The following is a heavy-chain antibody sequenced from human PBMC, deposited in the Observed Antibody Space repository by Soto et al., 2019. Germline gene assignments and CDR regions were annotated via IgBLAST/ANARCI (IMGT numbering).Heavy chain of an antibody. CDR1: GFTFSSYG. CDR3: AKEIGIGAAGTLGPHTCYYYYYGMDV. J-gene: IGHJ6*02. Sequence: QVQLVESGGGVVQPGRSLRLSCAASGFTFSSYGMHWVRQAPGKGLEWVAVISYDGSNKYYADSVKGRFTISRDNSKNTLYLQMNSLRAEDTAVYYCAKEIGIGAAGTLGPHTCYYYYYGMDVWGQGTTVTVSS. V-gene: IGHV3-30*18. CDR2: ISYDGSNK. D-gene: IGHD6-13*01.